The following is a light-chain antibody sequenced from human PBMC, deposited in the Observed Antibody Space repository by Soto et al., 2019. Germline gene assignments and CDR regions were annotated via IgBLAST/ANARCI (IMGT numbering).Light chain of an antibody. V-gene: IGKV1-5*01. CDR2: DAS. Sequence: DIQMTQSPPALSASVGDRVTITCRASESVHKWLAWYQQKAGKAPKVLIYDASTLETGVPSRFSGSGSGTEFALIISSLQPNDSATYFCQQYHGSSLTFAQGTKVEI. CDR1: ESVHKW. J-gene: IGKJ1*01. CDR3: QQYHGSSLT.